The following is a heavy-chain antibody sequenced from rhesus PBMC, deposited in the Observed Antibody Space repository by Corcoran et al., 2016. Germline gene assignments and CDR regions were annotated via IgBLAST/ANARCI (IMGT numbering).Heavy chain of an antibody. CDR1: GFTFSSYG. V-gene: IGHV3S5*01. Sequence: EVQLVETGGGLVQPGGSLKLSCAASGFTFSSYGMRWVRQAPGKGVEWVSAINSGGVSTNYADSLKGLFTISRDNSKNPLSLQMNSLRAEDTAVYYCAKSGYRCFGFDYWGQGVLVTVSS. CDR2: INSGGVST. D-gene: IGHD5-24*01. J-gene: IGHJ4*01. CDR3: AKSGYRCFGFDY.